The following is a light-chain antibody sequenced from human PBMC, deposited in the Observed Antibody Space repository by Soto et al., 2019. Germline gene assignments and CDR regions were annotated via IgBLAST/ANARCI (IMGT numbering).Light chain of an antibody. CDR3: QQYNNWRGP. Sequence: EIVMTQSPATLSVSPGERATLSCRASQSVSSNLAWYQQKPGQAPRLLIYGASTRATDIPARFSGSGSGTEFTLTINSRQAEDFAVYYCQQYNNWRGPFGQGTKVEIK. CDR1: QSVSSN. V-gene: IGKV3-15*01. CDR2: GAS. J-gene: IGKJ1*01.